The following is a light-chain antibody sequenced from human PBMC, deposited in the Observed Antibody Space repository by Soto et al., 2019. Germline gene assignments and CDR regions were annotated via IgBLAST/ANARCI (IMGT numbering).Light chain of an antibody. J-gene: IGKJ1*01. Sequence: EIVLTQSPGTLSLSPGERATLSCRASQSLSSSYLAWYQQRPAQAPRLLILGASTRATGIPDRFSGGGSGTDFTLTITRLEPEDFAVYYCQQCGSSPWTFGQGTKVEIK. CDR2: GAS. V-gene: IGKV3-20*01. CDR3: QQCGSSPWT. CDR1: QSLSSSY.